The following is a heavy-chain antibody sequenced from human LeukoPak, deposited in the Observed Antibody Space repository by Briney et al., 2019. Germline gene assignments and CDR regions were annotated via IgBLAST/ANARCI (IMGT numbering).Heavy chain of an antibody. CDR2: IYYSGST. CDR1: GGSLSSSSYY. Sequence: SETLSLTRTVSGGSLSSSSYYWGWIRQPPGKGLEWIGSIYYSGSTYYNPSLKSRVTISVDTSKNQFSLKLSSVTAADTAVYYCARGFEYSSAYYFDYWGQGTLVTVSS. J-gene: IGHJ4*02. D-gene: IGHD6-19*01. V-gene: IGHV4-39*07. CDR3: ARGFEYSSAYYFDY.